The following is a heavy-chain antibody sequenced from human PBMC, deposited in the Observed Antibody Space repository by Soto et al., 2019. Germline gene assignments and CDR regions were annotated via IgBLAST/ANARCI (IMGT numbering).Heavy chain of an antibody. D-gene: IGHD4-4*01. Sequence: QVQLVESGGGVVQPGRSLRLSSAASRFTFSSYGMHWVRQAPGKGLEWVAVIWYDGSNKYYADSVKGRFTISRDNSKNTLYLQMNSLRAEDTAVYYCARGPYSNYWHYYYYGMDVWGQGTTVTVSS. CDR3: ARGPYSNYWHYYYYGMDV. J-gene: IGHJ6*02. CDR2: IWYDGSNK. V-gene: IGHV3-33*01. CDR1: RFTFSSYG.